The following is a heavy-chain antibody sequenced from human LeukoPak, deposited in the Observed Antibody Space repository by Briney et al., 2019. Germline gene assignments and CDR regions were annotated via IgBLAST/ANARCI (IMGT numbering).Heavy chain of an antibody. CDR2: IRSKAYGGTT. Sequence: PGGSLRLSCAASGFTLSSYAKSWFRQAPGKGLEWVGFIRSKAYGGTTEYAASVKGRFTISRDDSKSIAYLQMNSLKTEDTAVYYCTSFTAAAGSNFDYWGQGTLVTVSS. CDR3: TSFTAAAGSNFDY. CDR1: GFTLSSYA. V-gene: IGHV3-49*03. D-gene: IGHD6-13*01. J-gene: IGHJ4*02.